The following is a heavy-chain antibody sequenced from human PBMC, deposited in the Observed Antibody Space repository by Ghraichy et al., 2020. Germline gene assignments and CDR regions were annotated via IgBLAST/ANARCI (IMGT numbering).Heavy chain of an antibody. J-gene: IGHJ4*02. Sequence: GGSLRLSCAASGFIFSSYGMHWVRQAPGKGLEWVAVIAYDGGNKYYADSVKGRFTISRDNSKNTLFLQMNSLRAEDAAVYYCAKDTSASYFDYWGQGTLVTVSS. V-gene: IGHV3-30*18. CDR3: AKDTSASYFDY. D-gene: IGHD3-3*01. CDR2: IAYDGGNK. CDR1: GFIFSSYG.